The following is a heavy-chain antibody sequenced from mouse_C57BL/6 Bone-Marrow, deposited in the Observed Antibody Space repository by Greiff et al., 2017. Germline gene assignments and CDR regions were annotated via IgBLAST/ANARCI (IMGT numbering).Heavy chain of an antibody. Sequence: DVQLQESGAELVRPGASVKLSCTASGFNIKDAYMHWVKQRPEQGLEWIGWIDPENGDTEYASKFQGKATITADTSSNTAYLQLSSLTSEDTAVYYCTFYYDCPFAYWGQGTLVTVSA. V-gene: IGHV14-4*01. J-gene: IGHJ3*01. CDR3: TFYYDCPFAY. CDR1: GFNIKDAY. D-gene: IGHD2-4*01. CDR2: IDPENGDT.